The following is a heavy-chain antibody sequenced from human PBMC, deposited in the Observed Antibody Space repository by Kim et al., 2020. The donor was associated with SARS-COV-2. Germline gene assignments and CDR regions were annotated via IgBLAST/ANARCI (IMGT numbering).Heavy chain of an antibody. J-gene: IGHJ4*02. CDR2: ST. Sequence: STYYNPSLKSRVTISVDTSKNQFSLKLSSVTAADTAVYYCARLGIDKGHYWGQGTLVTVSS. V-gene: IGHV4-39*01. D-gene: IGHD1-26*01. CDR3: ARLGIDKGHY.